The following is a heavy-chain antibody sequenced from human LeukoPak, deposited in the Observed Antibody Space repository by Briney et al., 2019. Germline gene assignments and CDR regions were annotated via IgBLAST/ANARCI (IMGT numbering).Heavy chain of an antibody. CDR3: ARERAMNDSNAFDI. Sequence: SETLSLTCSVSGGSISSRYYWGWIRQSPGKGLEWIGGLYYTGSTYYNPSLKSRITISVDTSKNQFSLKLTSVTAADTAVYYCARERAMNDSNAFDIWGQGTMVTVSS. V-gene: IGHV4-39*02. CDR2: LYYTGST. J-gene: IGHJ3*02. CDR1: GGSISSRYY. D-gene: IGHD2-21*02.